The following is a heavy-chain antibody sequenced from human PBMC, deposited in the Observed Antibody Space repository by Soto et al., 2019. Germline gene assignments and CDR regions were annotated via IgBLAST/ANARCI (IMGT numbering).Heavy chain of an antibody. V-gene: IGHV5-51*01. J-gene: IGHJ5*02. Sequence: PGESLKISCKGSGYSFTSYWIGWVRQMPGKGLEWMGIIYPGDSDTRYSPSFQGQVTISADKTISTAYLQWSSLKASVTAIYYCAMQGDSYSQSYNWFGPRRQRTLVTVSS. CDR2: IYPGDSDT. D-gene: IGHD2-21*02. CDR1: GYSFTSYW. CDR3: AMQGDSYSQSYNWFGP.